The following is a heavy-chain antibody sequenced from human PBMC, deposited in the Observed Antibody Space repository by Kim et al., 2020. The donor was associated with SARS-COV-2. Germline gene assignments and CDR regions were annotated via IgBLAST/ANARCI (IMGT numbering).Heavy chain of an antibody. V-gene: IGHV3-30*02. J-gene: IGHJ6*02. CDR3: AKDNGYNIYYYYYYGMDV. Sequence: VKGRFTISRDNSKNTLYLQMNSLRAEATAVYYCAKDNGYNIYYYYYYGMDVWGQGTTVTVSS. D-gene: IGHD3-9*01.